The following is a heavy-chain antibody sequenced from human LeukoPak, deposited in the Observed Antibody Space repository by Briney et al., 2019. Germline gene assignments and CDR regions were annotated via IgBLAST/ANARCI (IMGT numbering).Heavy chain of an antibody. Sequence: PGRSLRLSCTASGITFGDYAMSWVRQAPGKGLEWVGFIRSKAYGGTTEYAASVKGRFTISRDDSKSIAYLQMNSLKTEDTAVYYCTGGYSYGLKIDAFDIWGQGTMVTVSS. J-gene: IGHJ3*02. D-gene: IGHD5-18*01. CDR1: GITFGDYA. V-gene: IGHV3-49*04. CDR3: TGGYSYGLKIDAFDI. CDR2: IRSKAYGGTT.